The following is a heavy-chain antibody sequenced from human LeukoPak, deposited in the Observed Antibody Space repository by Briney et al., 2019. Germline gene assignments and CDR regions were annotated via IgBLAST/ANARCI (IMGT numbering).Heavy chain of an antibody. CDR3: ARGGALRHWFDP. D-gene: IGHD3-3*01. V-gene: IGHV3-11*01. CDR2: ISSSGRTI. J-gene: IGHJ5*02. Sequence: GGSLRLSCAASGFNFRDYYTSWIRQAPGKGLEWVSYISSSGRTIYYADPVKGRFTISRDNAKNSLYLQMNSLRAGDTAVYYCARGGALRHWFDPWGQGTLVTVSS. CDR1: GFNFRDYY.